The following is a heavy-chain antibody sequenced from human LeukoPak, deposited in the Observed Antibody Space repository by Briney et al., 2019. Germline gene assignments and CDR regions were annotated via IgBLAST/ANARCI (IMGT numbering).Heavy chain of an antibody. D-gene: IGHD2-8*01. CDR2: MNPNSGNT. J-gene: IGHJ4*02. V-gene: IGHV1-8*02. Sequence: ASVKVSCKASGYTFTSYGISWVRQAPGQGLEWMGWMNPNSGNTGYAQKFQGRVTMTRNTSISTAYMELSSLRSEDTAVYYCAGSLGYCTSNVCYLKYWGQGTLVTVSS. CDR1: GYTFTSYG. CDR3: AGSLGYCTSNVCYLKY.